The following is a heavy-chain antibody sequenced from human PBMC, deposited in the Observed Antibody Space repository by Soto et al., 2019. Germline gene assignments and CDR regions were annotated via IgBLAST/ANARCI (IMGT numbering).Heavy chain of an antibody. CDR3: AKDRYLDHDSRGYLFDN. Sequence: EVQLLESGGDLIQPGGSLRLSCAASGFTFNIYATTWVRQAPGKGLEWVSAISRYGDFTYYADSVEGRFTISRDNSKNTLYLQMNSLRAEDPAVYYCAKDRYLDHDSRGYLFDNWGQGTLVTVSS. D-gene: IGHD3-22*01. CDR1: GFTFNIYA. CDR2: ISRYGDFT. V-gene: IGHV3-23*01. J-gene: IGHJ4*02.